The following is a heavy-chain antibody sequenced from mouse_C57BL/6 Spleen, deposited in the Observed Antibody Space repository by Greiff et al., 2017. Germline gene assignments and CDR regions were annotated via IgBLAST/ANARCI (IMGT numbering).Heavy chain of an antibody. CDR1: GYTFTSYW. V-gene: IGHV1-59*01. CDR3: AVYYGNYP. J-gene: IGHJ2*01. D-gene: IGHD2-1*01. Sequence: VKLQQSGAELVRPGTSVKLSCKASGYTFTSYWMHWVKQRPGQGLEWIGVIDPSDSYTNYNQKFKGKATLTVDTSSSTAYMQLSSLTSEDSAVYYCAVYYGNYPWGQGTTLTVSS. CDR2: IDPSDSYT.